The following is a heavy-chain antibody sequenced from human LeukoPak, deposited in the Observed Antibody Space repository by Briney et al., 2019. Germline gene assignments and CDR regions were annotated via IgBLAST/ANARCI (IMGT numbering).Heavy chain of an antibody. J-gene: IGHJ3*02. D-gene: IGHD2-8*01. Sequence: PSETLSLTCTVSGGSVTRYYWSWIRQPPGKGLEWIGYTYYSGSTNYNPSLKSRVTISVDTSKNQLSLKLNSVTAADTAVYYCARMLYDAFDIWGQGTMVTVSS. CDR2: TYYSGST. CDR1: GGSVTRYY. CDR3: ARMLYDAFDI. V-gene: IGHV4-59*02.